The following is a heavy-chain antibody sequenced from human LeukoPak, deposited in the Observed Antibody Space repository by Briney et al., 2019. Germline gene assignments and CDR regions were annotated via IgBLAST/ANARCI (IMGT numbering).Heavy chain of an antibody. J-gene: IGHJ5*02. Sequence: GGSLRLSCAASGFTFSSYAMSWVRQAPGEGLEWVSAISGSGGSTYYADSVKGRFTISRDNSKNTLYLQMNSLRAEDTAVYYCAKDRQYSSSPNWFDPWGQGTLVTVSS. CDR2: ISGSGGST. D-gene: IGHD6-13*01. CDR3: AKDRQYSSSPNWFDP. CDR1: GFTFSSYA. V-gene: IGHV3-23*01.